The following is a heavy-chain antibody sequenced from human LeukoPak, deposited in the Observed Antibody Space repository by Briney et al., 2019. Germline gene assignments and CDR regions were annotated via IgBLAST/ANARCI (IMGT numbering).Heavy chain of an antibody. J-gene: IGHJ6*02. Sequence: SETLSLTCTVSGASITTDSDYWGWIRQPPGKGLEWVGSAYHSGGTYYNPSLQSRITISVDTSKNQFSLRLNSVTAADTAVYYCGRHFSPASAYHYGLDFWGQGTTVTVSS. CDR1: GASITTDSDY. V-gene: IGHV4-39*01. CDR3: GRHFSPASAYHYGLDF. CDR2: AYHSGGT.